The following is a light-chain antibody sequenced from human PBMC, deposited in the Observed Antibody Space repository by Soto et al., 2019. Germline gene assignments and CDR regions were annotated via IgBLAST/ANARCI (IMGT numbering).Light chain of an antibody. CDR1: HILLYNNTYNY. Sequence: EIVMTQSPLTLPVTPVEPSSICFRSIHILLYNNTYNYLDWYVQKPGQSPQLLIYFGSNRAPGVPDRFSGSGSGTDFTLKINRVEAEDVGTYYCMQALQSLTFGQGTRLEIK. CDR3: MQALQSLT. CDR2: FGS. J-gene: IGKJ5*01. V-gene: IGKV2-28*01.